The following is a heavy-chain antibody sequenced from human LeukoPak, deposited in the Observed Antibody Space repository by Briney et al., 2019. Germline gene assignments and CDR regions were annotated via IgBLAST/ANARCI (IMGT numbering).Heavy chain of an antibody. CDR3: AKDGLYFDGSTHIYYFDS. V-gene: IGHV3-23*01. D-gene: IGHD3-9*01. CDR1: GFSFGGYA. J-gene: IGHJ4*02. Sequence: GGSLRLSCAASGFSFGGYAMTWVRQAPGKGLEWVSSITYNGAATYYLDSVKARFTISRDNSGSTLYLQMDSLTAEDTALYYCAKDGLYFDGSTHIYYFDSWGQGTLVAVSS. CDR2: ITYNGAAT.